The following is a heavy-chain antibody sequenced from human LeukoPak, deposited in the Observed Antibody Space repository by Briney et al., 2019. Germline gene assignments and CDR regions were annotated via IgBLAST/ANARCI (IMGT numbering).Heavy chain of an antibody. J-gene: IGHJ3*02. CDR2: IYTSGST. D-gene: IGHD3-10*01. Sequence: SETLSLTCTVSGGSISSYYWSWIRQPAGKGLEWIGRIYTSGSTNYNPSLKSRVTMSVDTSKNQFSLKLSSVTAADTGVYYCARDKSRTYGSADAFDIWGQGTMVTVSS. CDR1: GGSISSYY. CDR3: ARDKSRTYGSADAFDI. V-gene: IGHV4-4*07.